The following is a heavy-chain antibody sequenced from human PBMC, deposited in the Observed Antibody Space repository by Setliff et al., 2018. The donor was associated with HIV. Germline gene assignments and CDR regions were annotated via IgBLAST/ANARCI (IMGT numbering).Heavy chain of an antibody. D-gene: IGHD5-12*01. V-gene: IGHV4-34*01. CDR2: INHRGHT. CDR3: ARGRHIVATIPLDQ. J-gene: IGHJ4*02. CDR1: GGSFSDYY. Sequence: SSETLSLTCAVYGGSFSDYYWTWIRQPPGKGLEWIGEINHRGHTNYIPSLRSRVTMSVDTSKNHFSLTLTSVTAADTAIYYCARGRHIVATIPLDQWGQGMLVTVSS.